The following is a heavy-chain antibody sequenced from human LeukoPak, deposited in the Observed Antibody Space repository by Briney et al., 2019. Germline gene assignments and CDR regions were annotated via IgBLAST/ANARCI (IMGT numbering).Heavy chain of an antibody. Sequence: ASVKVSCKASGYTFTSYGISWVRQAPGQGLEWMGWISAYNGNTNYAQKLQGRVTMTTDTSTSTAYMGLRSLRSDDTAVYYCARDGPGEYQLPSLYWGQGTLVTVSS. CDR1: GYTFTSYG. J-gene: IGHJ4*02. CDR2: ISAYNGNT. CDR3: ARDGPGEYQLPSLY. V-gene: IGHV1-18*01. D-gene: IGHD2-2*01.